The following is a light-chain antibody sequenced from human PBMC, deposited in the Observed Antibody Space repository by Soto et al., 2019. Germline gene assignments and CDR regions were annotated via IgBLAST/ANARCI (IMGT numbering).Light chain of an antibody. CDR1: NSNIGNNE. Sequence: QAVVTQPPSVSEAPRQRVTISCSGSNSNIGNNEVSWYQQLPGKAPKLLIFYNDLLPSGVSDRFSGSKSGTSASLAISGLQSEDEAVYYCASWDDSLNVYVFGTGTKLTVL. V-gene: IGLV1-36*01. J-gene: IGLJ1*01. CDR2: YND. CDR3: ASWDDSLNVYV.